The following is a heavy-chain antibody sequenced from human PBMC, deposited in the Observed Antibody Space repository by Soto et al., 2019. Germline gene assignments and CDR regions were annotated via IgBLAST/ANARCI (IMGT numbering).Heavy chain of an antibody. Sequence: SVKVSCKASGGTFSSYAISWVRQAPGQGLEWMGGIIPIFGTANYAQKFQGRVTITADESTSTAYMELSSLRSEDTAVYYCARDEEWFGSTRFDPWGQGTLVTVSS. CDR1: GGTFSSYA. D-gene: IGHD3-10*01. J-gene: IGHJ5*02. CDR3: ARDEEWFGSTRFDP. CDR2: IIPIFGTA. V-gene: IGHV1-69*13.